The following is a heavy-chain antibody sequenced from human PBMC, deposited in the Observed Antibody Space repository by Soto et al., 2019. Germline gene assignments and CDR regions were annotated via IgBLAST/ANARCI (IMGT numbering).Heavy chain of an antibody. J-gene: IGHJ4*02. CDR2: INTGIGNT. V-gene: IGHV1-3*04. CDR1: GYTFTSNA. Sequence: QVQLVQSGAEVKKPGASVKVSCKASGYTFTSNAIHWVRQAPGQRLEWMGWINTGIGNTKYSQKFQGRVTITRDTSANTAYMELSSLRSEDTAVYYCARDRWYSWNDASDYWGQGTLVTVSS. D-gene: IGHD1-1*01. CDR3: ARDRWYSWNDASDY.